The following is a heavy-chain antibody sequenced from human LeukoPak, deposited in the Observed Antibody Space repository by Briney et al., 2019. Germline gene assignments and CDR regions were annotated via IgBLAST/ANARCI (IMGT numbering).Heavy chain of an antibody. CDR1: GFTFSVSG. V-gene: IGHV3-23*01. Sequence: QPGGSLRLSCAASGFTFSVSGMSWVRQAPGKGLEWVSAISGSGGNTYYADSVKGRFTISRDNSKNTLFLQMNSLRGEDTAVYYCAKLGVGATLRERARRGGEDYWGQGTLVTVSS. CDR3: AKLGVGATLRERARRGGEDY. CDR2: ISGSGGNT. J-gene: IGHJ4*02. D-gene: IGHD1-26*01.